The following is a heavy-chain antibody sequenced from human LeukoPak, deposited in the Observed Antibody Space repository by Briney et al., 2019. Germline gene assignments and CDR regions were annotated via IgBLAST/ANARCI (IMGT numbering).Heavy chain of an antibody. D-gene: IGHD3-22*01. J-gene: IGHJ4*02. CDR3: ARDSSGFYYARMLSY. CDR2: ISYSGNT. Sequence: SETLSLTCTVSGGSISSSSYYWGWIRQPPGKGLEWIGCISYSGNTYYNPSLKSRVTISVDTSKKQFSLKLTSVTAADTAFYYCARDSSGFYYARMLSYWGQGTLVTVSS. CDR1: GGSISSSSYY. V-gene: IGHV4-39*07.